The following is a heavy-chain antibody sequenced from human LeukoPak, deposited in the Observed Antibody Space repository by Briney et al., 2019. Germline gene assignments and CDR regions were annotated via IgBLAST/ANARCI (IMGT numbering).Heavy chain of an antibody. J-gene: IGHJ3*02. CDR3: VREGGGSFLDSFNI. Sequence: GGSLRLSCAASGFTFSNYWIHWVRQAPGKGLVWVSRINSDGLITNYADSVKGRFTVSRDNPKNTLYPQMNSLRVEDTAVYYCVREGGGSFLDSFNIWGQGKLVTVSS. V-gene: IGHV3-74*01. D-gene: IGHD2-15*01. CDR1: GFTFSNYW. CDR2: INSDGLIT.